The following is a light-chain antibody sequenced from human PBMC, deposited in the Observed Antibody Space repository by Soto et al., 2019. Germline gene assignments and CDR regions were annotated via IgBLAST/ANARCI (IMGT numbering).Light chain of an antibody. V-gene: IGLV1-44*01. J-gene: IGLJ3*02. Sequence: QSVLTQPPSASGTPGQRVTISCSGSSSNIGSKTVNWYQQLPGTAPKLLIYSNNERPSGVPDRFSGSKSGTSASLAISGLQSEDEADYSCAVWDDSLDGPVFGGGIKLTVL. CDR2: SNN. CDR1: SSNIGSKT. CDR3: AVWDDSLDGPV.